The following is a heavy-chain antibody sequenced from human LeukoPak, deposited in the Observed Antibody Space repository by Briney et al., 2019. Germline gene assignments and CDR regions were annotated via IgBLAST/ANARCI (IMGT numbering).Heavy chain of an antibody. V-gene: IGHV4-30-4*01. CDR2: IYYSGST. CDR1: GGSISSGDYS. J-gene: IGHJ4*02. Sequence: SQTLSLTCTVSGGSISSGDYSWSWIRQPPGKGLEWIGYIYYSGSTYYNPSLKSRVTISVDTSKNQFSLKLSSVTAADTAVYYCARGRIAAAGTVDYWGQGTLVTVSS. D-gene: IGHD6-13*01. CDR3: ARGRIAAAGTVDY.